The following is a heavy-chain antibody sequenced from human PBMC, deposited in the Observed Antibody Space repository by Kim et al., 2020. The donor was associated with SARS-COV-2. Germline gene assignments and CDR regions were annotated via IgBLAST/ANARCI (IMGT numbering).Heavy chain of an antibody. J-gene: IGHJ4*02. CDR3: ARGGSSDCYRARGGLDY. V-gene: IGHV4-34*01. Sequence: SETLSLTCAVYGGSFSGYYWNWIRQPPGKGLEWIGDINLSGITNYNPSLKSRVTLSVDTAKKQFSLELRSVTAADAAVYYCARGGSSDCYRARGGLDYWGQGTLVTVSS. D-gene: IGHD2-21*02. CDR2: INLSGIT. CDR1: GGSFSGYY.